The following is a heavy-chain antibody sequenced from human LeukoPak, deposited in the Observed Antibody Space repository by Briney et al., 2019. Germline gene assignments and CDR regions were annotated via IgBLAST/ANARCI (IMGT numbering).Heavy chain of an antibody. D-gene: IGHD4-17*01. Sequence: GESLKISCEGSGYTFTSYWIAWVRQMPGKGLEWMGIIYPGDSDTRYSPSFQGQVTISADKSISTAYLQWSSLKASDTGMYYCARGHDYGDYYYFAYWGQGTLVTVSS. CDR3: ARGHDYGDYYYFAY. J-gene: IGHJ4*02. V-gene: IGHV5-51*01. CDR2: IYPGDSDT. CDR1: GYTFTSYW.